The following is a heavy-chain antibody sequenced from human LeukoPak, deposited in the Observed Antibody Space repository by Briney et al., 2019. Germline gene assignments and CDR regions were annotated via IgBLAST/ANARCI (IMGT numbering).Heavy chain of an antibody. V-gene: IGHV1-18*01. J-gene: IGHJ5*02. Sequence: GASVKVSCKASGYTFTTHGISWVRQAPGQGPEWMGWISAYNGNTNYAQKLQGRVTMTTDTSTSTAYMELRSLRSDDTAVYYCARVDLSAWFDPWGQGTLVTVSS. CDR2: ISAYNGNT. CDR1: GYTFTTHG. D-gene: IGHD2-2*03. CDR3: ARVDLSAWFDP.